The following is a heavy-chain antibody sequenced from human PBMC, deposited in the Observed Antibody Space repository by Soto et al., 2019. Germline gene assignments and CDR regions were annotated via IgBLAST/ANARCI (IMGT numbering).Heavy chain of an antibody. CDR2: INAGNGNT. Sequence: GASVKVSCKASGYTFTSYAMHWVRQAPGQRLEWMGWINAGNGNTKYSQKFRGRVTITRDTSASTAYMELSSLRSEDTAVYYCARDLSFVNRIAARPEPSNWFDPWGEGTLVTGSS. CDR1: GYTFTSYA. D-gene: IGHD6-6*01. J-gene: IGHJ5*02. V-gene: IGHV1-3*01. CDR3: ARDLSFVNRIAARPEPSNWFDP.